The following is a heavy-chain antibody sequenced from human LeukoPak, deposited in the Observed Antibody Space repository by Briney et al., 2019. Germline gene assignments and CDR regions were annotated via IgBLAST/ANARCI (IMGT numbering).Heavy chain of an antibody. CDR2: INPSDGST. J-gene: IGHJ3*02. D-gene: IGHD3-10*01. CDR1: GYTFKHYY. Sequence: ASVKVSCKASGYTFKHYYMHWVRQAPGQGLEWMGRINPSDGSTSYAQKFQGRVTMTRDTSTTTVNMDLSSLRSEDTAVYYCAREKRWFGELGKNDAFDIWGQGTMVTVSS. V-gene: IGHV1-46*02. CDR3: AREKRWFGELGKNDAFDI.